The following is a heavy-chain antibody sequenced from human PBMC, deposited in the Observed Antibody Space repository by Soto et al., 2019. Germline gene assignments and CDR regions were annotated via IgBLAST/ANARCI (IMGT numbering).Heavy chain of an antibody. D-gene: IGHD2-21*02. CDR3: VQSRCRGDCLQSYPSPYYYGVDV. Sequence: QITLKESGPTLVKPTQTLTLTCTFSGFSLRTSGVGVGWIRQPPGKTLEWLGLIYWDNDKRYSPSLKSRRTITKHTSKNQVVLTITNIDPVDTAKYSCVQSRCRGDCLQSYPSPYYYGVDVWGQGTPVTVS. J-gene: IGHJ6*02. V-gene: IGHV2-5*02. CDR2: IYWDNDK. CDR1: GFSLRTSGVG.